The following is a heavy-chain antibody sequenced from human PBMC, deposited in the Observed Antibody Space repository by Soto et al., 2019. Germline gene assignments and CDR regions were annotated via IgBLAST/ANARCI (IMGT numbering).Heavy chain of an antibody. D-gene: IGHD3-10*01. Sequence: QVQLVQSGAEVRTPGASVKVSCKASGYTFTSYDINWVRQATGQGPEWMGWMNPDSGNTGYVQKFQGRVTMTRNTAISTAYMELSSLRSEDTAVYYCARSVGGSNVNFDYWDQGTLVTVSS. V-gene: IGHV1-8*01. CDR2: MNPDSGNT. J-gene: IGHJ4*02. CDR3: ARSVGGSNVNFDY. CDR1: GYTFTSYD.